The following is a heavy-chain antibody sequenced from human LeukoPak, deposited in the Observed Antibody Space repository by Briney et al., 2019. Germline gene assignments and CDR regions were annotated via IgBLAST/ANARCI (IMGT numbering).Heavy chain of an antibody. J-gene: IGHJ4*02. CDR3: ARVRYCDY. CDR1: GFTFSSYW. Sequence: HAGGSLRLSCAASGFTFSSYWMNWVRQAPGKGLVWVSRIASDGSSTTYADSVKGRFSISRDNAKNTLFLQMNSLRAEDTAVYYCARVRYCDYWGQGTLVTVSS. D-gene: IGHD1-14*01. CDR2: IASDGSST. V-gene: IGHV3-74*01.